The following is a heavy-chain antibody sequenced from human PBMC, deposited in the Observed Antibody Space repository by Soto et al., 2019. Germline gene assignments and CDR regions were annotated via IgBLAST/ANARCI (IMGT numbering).Heavy chain of an antibody. Sequence: PLESMRVSRKGSGCSCTSYWVGWVLQMPGTGLEWMGIIYPGDSDTRYSPSFQGQVTMSADKSISTAYLQWSSLKAWDTAMYYCARPAHDLIFGVKLTYYSGIDVWGQRTTVTVSS. J-gene: IGHJ6*02. CDR2: IYPGDSDT. CDR3: ARPAHDLIFGVKLTYYSGIDV. CDR1: GCSCTSYW. V-gene: IGHV5-51*01. D-gene: IGHD3-3*01.